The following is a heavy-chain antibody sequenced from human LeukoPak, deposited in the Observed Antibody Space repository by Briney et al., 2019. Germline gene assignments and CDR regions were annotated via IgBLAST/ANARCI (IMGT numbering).Heavy chain of an antibody. CDR3: ARLRRGDYVWGSYRPGGYDY. Sequence: SETLSLTCTVSGGSISSGSYYWSWIRQPAGKGLEWIGRIYSSGSTNYNPSLKSRVTISLETSKNQFSLKLSSVTAADTAVYYCARLRRGDYVWGSYRPGGYDYWGQGTLVTVSS. CDR2: IYSSGST. J-gene: IGHJ4*02. CDR1: GGSISSGSYY. D-gene: IGHD3-16*02. V-gene: IGHV4-61*02.